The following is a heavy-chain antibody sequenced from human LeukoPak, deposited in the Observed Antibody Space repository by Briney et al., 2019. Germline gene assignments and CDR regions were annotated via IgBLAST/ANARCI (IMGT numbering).Heavy chain of an antibody. CDR1: GGSISSSY. Sequence: SETLSLTCTVSGGSISSSYWSWIRQPPGKGLEWIGNIYSSGSAIHNPSLKSRVTISVDTSKNQFSLKLNSVTAADTAVYYCARRYHRSGRTDVWGQGTTVTVSS. V-gene: IGHV4-59*08. J-gene: IGHJ6*02. CDR3: ARRYHRSGRTDV. CDR2: IYSSGSA. D-gene: IGHD3-10*01.